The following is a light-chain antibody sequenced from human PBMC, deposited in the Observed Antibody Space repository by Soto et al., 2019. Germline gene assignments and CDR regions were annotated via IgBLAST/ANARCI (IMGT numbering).Light chain of an antibody. CDR3: SSYTSSTTLV. V-gene: IGLV2-14*03. J-gene: IGLJ2*01. CDR1: SSDVGGYNY. CDR2: DVS. Sequence: QSVLTQPASVSGSPGQSITISCTGTSSDVGGYNYVSWYQQHPGKAPKLMINDVSTRPPGVSNRFSGSKSGNTASLTISGLQAEDEADYYCSSYTSSTTLVFGGGTKLTVL.